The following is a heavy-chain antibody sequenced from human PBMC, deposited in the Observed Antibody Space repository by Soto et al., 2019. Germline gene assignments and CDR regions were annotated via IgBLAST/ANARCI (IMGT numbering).Heavy chain of an antibody. D-gene: IGHD6-13*01. V-gene: IGHV3-48*01. J-gene: IGHJ5*02. CDR2: ISSSSSTI. CDR1: GFTFSSYS. Sequence: GGSLRLSCAASGFTFSSYSMNWVRQAPGKGLEWVSYISSSSSTIYYADSVKGRFTISRDNAKNSLYLQMNSLRAEDTAVYYCARGFQRQQQLVRVSGFDPWGQGTLVTVSS. CDR3: ARGFQRQQQLVRVSGFDP.